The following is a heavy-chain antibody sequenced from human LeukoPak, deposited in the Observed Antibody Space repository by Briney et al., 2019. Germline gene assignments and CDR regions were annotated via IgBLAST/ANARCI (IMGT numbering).Heavy chain of an antibody. CDR3: AKDNDYGDSGALDY. V-gene: IGHV3-30*02. CDR2: IWYDGSNK. CDR1: GFTFSSYG. Sequence: PGGSLRLFCAASGFTFSSYGMHWVRQGPGKGLEWVAVIWYDGSNKYYADSVKGRFTISRDNSKNTLYLQMNSLRAEDTAVYYCAKDNDYGDSGALDYWGQGTLVTVSS. D-gene: IGHD4-17*01. J-gene: IGHJ4*02.